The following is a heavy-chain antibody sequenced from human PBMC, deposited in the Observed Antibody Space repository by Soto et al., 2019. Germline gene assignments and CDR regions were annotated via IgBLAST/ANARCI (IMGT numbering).Heavy chain of an antibody. CDR1: GFTFSSYS. D-gene: IGHD6-13*01. V-gene: IGHV3-48*02. CDR2: ISSSSSTI. CDR3: PRARSSSWYYFDY. Sequence: EVQLVESGGGLVQPGGSLRLPCAASGFTFSSYSMNWVRQAPGRGLGWVSYISSSSSTIYYADSVKGRFTISRDNAKNSLYLQMNSLRDEDTAVYYCPRARSSSWYYFDYWGQGTLVTVSS. J-gene: IGHJ4*02.